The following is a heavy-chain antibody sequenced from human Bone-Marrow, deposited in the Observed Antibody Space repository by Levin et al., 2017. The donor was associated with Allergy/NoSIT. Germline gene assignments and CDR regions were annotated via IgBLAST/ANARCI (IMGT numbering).Heavy chain of an antibody. V-gene: IGHV4-39*07. J-gene: IGHJ4*02. Sequence: PSETLSLTCTVSGGSISSNNYYWGWIRQPPGKGLEWIGEIYHSGSTNYNPSLQSRVTISLDKSKNQFSLSLSSVTAADTAVYYCARDVLLYYDTSGPLWGTFDYWGQGTLVTVSS. CDR2: IYHSGST. CDR1: GGSISSNNYY. D-gene: IGHD3-22*01. CDR3: ARDVLLYYDTSGPLWGTFDY.